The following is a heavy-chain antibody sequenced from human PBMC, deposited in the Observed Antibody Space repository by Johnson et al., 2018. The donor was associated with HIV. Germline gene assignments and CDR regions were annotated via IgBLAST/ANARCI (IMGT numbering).Heavy chain of an antibody. D-gene: IGHD2-15*01. CDR1: GFTFSSYG. CDR3: GGVGRTGSAFDM. J-gene: IGHJ3*02. V-gene: IGHV3-30*02. Sequence: QVQLVESGGGVVQPGGSLRLSCVASGFTFSSYGMHWVRQAPGKGLEWVAFIRYDGSNKYSADSVKGRFTISRDNSKNTLYRQMNTLRAEDTAVYYCGGVGRTGSAFDMWGLGTMVTVSS. CDR2: IRYDGSNK.